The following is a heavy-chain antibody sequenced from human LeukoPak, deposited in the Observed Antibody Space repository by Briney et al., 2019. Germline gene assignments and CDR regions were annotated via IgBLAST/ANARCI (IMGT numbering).Heavy chain of an antibody. J-gene: IGHJ6*02. CDR3: ARSGTSAGSALFISAYYYYGLDV. Sequence: SETLSLTCTVSGGSISSYYWNWIRQPPGKGLEWIGYIDYSGTTNYHPSLRSRVTISVDTSKNQVSLKLSSVTAADTAVYYCARSGTSAGSALFISAYYYYGLDVWGQGTAVTVSS. V-gene: IGHV4-59*01. D-gene: IGHD6-13*01. CDR1: GGSISSYY. CDR2: IDYSGTT.